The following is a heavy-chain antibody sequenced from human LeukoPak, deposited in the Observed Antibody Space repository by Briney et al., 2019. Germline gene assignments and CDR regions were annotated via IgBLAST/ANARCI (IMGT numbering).Heavy chain of an antibody. V-gene: IGHV3-53*01. J-gene: IGHJ4*02. Sequence: GGSPRLSCAASGFTVSSNYMSWVRQAPGKGLEWGSVIYSGGSTYYADSVKGRFTISRDNSKNTLYLQMNSLRAEDTAVYYCARSGWGGLDYWGQGTLVTVSS. CDR1: GFTVSSNY. D-gene: IGHD6-19*01. CDR3: ARSGWGGLDY. CDR2: IYSGGST.